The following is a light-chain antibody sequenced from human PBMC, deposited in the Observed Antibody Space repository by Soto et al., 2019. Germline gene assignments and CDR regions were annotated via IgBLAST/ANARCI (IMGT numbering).Light chain of an antibody. J-gene: IGKJ4*01. Sequence: DIQLTQSPSFLSASVGDRVTITCRASQDISTYLAWYQQKPGKAPKLLIYGAPTLQSGVPSRFSGSGSGTELTLTNSTLRPEDFAAYYCQQLNSYPLTFGGGTKVEIK. CDR2: GAP. CDR3: QQLNSYPLT. V-gene: IGKV1-9*01. CDR1: QDISTY.